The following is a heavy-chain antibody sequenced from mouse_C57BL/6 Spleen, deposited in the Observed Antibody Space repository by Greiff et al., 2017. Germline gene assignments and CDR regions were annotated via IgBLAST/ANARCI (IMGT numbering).Heavy chain of an antibody. J-gene: IGHJ3*01. Sequence: EVQGVESGGGLVKPGGSLKLSCAASGFTFSDYGMHWVRQAPEKGLEWVAYISSGSSTFYYANTVKGRFTISRDNAKNTLFLQMTSLRSEDTAMYYCARGLRSFYWGQGTLVTVSA. D-gene: IGHD2-2*01. CDR1: GFTFSDYG. CDR3: ARGLRSFY. V-gene: IGHV5-17*01. CDR2: ISSGSSTF.